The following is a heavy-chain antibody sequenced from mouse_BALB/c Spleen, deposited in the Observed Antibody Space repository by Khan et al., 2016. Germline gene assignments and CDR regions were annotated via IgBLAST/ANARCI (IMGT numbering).Heavy chain of an antibody. Sequence: QIQLVQSGPELKKPGETVKISCKASGYTFTNYGMNWVKQAPGKGLKWMGWINTNTGEPTYTEEFKGRFAFSLETSATTAYLQINNLKNEETATYFCTRASYFRIYDYWGQGTTLAVSS. CDR3: TRASYFRIYDY. V-gene: IGHV9-3*02. J-gene: IGHJ2*01. D-gene: IGHD2-1*01. CDR1: GYTFTNYG. CDR2: INTNTGEP.